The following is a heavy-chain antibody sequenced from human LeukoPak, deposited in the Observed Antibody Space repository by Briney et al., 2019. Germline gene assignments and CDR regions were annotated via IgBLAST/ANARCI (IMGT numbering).Heavy chain of an antibody. Sequence: PGGSLRLSCAASGFSFSSYWMSWVRQAPGKGLEWVSYISSSSSTIYYADSVKGRFTISRDNAKNSLYLQMNSLRAEDTAVYYCARLSGYSSSWYGIGYYMDVWGKGTTVTVSS. J-gene: IGHJ6*03. CDR2: ISSSSSTI. D-gene: IGHD6-13*01. CDR1: GFSFSSYW. V-gene: IGHV3-48*04. CDR3: ARLSGYSSSWYGIGYYMDV.